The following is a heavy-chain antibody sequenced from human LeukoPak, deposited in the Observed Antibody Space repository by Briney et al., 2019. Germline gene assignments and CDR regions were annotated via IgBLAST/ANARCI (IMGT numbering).Heavy chain of an antibody. CDR2: ISGSGTGT. V-gene: IGHV3-23*01. D-gene: IGHD3-10*01. CDR1: GFTFSSYA. Sequence: GESLRLSCAASGFTFSSYAMSWVRQAPGKGLEWVSAISGSGTGTYYADSVKGRFTISRDNSKNTLYLQMNSLRAEDTAVYYCAKRFMDLFYFDYWGPGSLVTVSS. J-gene: IGHJ4*02. CDR3: AKRFMDLFYFDY.